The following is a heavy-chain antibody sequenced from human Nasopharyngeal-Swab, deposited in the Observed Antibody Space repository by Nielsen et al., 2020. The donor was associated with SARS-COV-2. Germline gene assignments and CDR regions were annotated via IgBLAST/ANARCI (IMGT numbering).Heavy chain of an antibody. CDR3: ARWGYDSSRWYAS. Sequence: ESLKISCAASGFTFSSFAMSWVRQAPGKGLEWIGEINHSGTTNYNPPLKSRVTISVDTSKNQFSLKLSSVTAADTAVYYCARWGYDSSRWYASWGQGSLVTVSS. D-gene: IGHD5-12*01. CDR1: GFTFSSFA. CDR2: INHSGTT. V-gene: IGHV4-34*01. J-gene: IGHJ5*01.